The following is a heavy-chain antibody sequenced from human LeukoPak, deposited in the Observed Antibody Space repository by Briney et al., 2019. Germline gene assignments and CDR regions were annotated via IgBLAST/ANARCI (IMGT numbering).Heavy chain of an antibody. CDR1: GYTFTNYY. D-gene: IGHD5-18*01. Sequence: ASVKVSCKASGYTFTNYYIHWVRQAPGQGLEWMGIINPGGRSTSYAQKFQGRVTITADESTSTAYMELSSLRSEDTAVYYCARAERYSYGLYWGQGTLVTVSS. J-gene: IGHJ4*02. V-gene: IGHV1-46*01. CDR2: INPGGRST. CDR3: ARAERYSYGLY.